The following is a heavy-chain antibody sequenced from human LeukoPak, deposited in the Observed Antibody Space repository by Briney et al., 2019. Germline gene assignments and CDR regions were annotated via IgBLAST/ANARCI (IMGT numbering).Heavy chain of an antibody. Sequence: GGSLRLSCAASGFTFSSYAMSWVRQAPGKGLEWVSAISGSGGSTYYADSVKGRFTISRDNSKNTLYLQMNSLRAEDTAVCYCAKTNYYGSGSYSHYYYYGMDVWGQGTTVTVSS. CDR1: GFTFSSYA. CDR2: ISGSGGST. V-gene: IGHV3-23*01. CDR3: AKTNYYGSGSYSHYYYYGMDV. J-gene: IGHJ6*02. D-gene: IGHD3-10*01.